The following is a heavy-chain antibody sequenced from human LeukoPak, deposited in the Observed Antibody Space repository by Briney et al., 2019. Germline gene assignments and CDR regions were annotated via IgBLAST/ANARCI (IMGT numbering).Heavy chain of an antibody. Sequence: GSLRLSCAASGFTFSSYAMSWVRQAPGKGLEWVSGISGSGGSTYYADSVKGRFTISRDNSKDTLYLQVNSLRAEDTAVYYCAKGRGSSSRMIFDFWGQGTLVTVSS. CDR3: AKGRGSSSRMIFDF. V-gene: IGHV3-23*01. J-gene: IGHJ4*02. CDR1: GFTFSSYA. D-gene: IGHD6-13*01. CDR2: ISGSGGST.